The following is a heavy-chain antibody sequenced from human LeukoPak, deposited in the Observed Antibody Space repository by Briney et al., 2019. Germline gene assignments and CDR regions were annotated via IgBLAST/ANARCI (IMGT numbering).Heavy chain of an antibody. Sequence: SETLSLTCAVYGGSFSGYYWSWIGQPPRKGLEWIGEINHRGSTNYNPSLKSRVTISVDTSKNQFSLKLSSVTAADTAVYYCARDLASCAGDCYSDGFDYWGQGALVTVSS. CDR1: GGSFSGYY. V-gene: IGHV4-34*01. CDR2: INHRGST. CDR3: ARDLASCAGDCYSDGFDY. D-gene: IGHD2-21*02. J-gene: IGHJ4*02.